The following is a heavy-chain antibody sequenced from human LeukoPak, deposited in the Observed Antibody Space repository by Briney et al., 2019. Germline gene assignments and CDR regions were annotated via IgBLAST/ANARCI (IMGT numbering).Heavy chain of an antibody. CDR3: ARDRVPTI. J-gene: IGHJ4*02. Sequence: SGTLSLTCTVSGDSISRSIFYWGWIRQPPGKGLEWIGGLYNPASANYNPSLRSRLAISVDMSKNQFSLNVTSVTAADTAVYFCARDRVPTIWGPGILVTVSS. D-gene: IGHD5-24*01. CDR1: GDSISRSIFY. V-gene: IGHV4-39*07. CDR2: LYNPASA.